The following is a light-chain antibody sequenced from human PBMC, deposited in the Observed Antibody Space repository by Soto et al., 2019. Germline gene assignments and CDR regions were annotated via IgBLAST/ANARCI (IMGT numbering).Light chain of an antibody. CDR3: LQDRHYPRT. CDR2: AAS. V-gene: IGKV1-6*01. Sequence: AIQMTQPPSSLSASVGDRFTITCRASQGIRNDLGWYQQKPGKPPKLLIYAASSLQSGVPSRFSGSGSGTDFTLTISSLQPEDFATYYCLQDRHYPRTFGQGTKVEIK. J-gene: IGKJ1*01. CDR1: QGIRND.